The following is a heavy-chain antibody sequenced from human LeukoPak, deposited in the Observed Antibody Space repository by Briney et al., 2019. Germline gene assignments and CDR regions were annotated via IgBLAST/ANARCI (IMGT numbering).Heavy chain of an antibody. CDR2: ITGSGGST. D-gene: IGHD6-19*01. Sequence: PGGSLRLSCATSGFTLSSYAMIWVRQAPGKGLECVSGITGSGGSTYSADSVKGRFTISGDNSKNTLYLQMNSLRAGDTAVYYCAKSNSSGWLDWFDPWGQGTLVTVSS. CDR1: GFTLSSYA. CDR3: AKSNSSGWLDWFDP. V-gene: IGHV3-23*01. J-gene: IGHJ5*02.